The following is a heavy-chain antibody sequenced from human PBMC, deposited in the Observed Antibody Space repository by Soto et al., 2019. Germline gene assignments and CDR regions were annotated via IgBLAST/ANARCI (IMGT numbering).Heavy chain of an antibody. CDR1: GASVSSDNW. V-gene: IGHV4-4*02. Sequence: QMRLQESGPGLVKPSGTLSLACAVSGASVSSDNWWSWVRQPPGKGLEWIGEIFHSETTNYNPSLKSRATISVDKSKNQSSLTLPSVTAADPGVYYCAKNGWYSADIWGQGTMVTVSS. CDR2: IFHSETT. J-gene: IGHJ3*02. D-gene: IGHD6-19*01. CDR3: AKNGWYSADI.